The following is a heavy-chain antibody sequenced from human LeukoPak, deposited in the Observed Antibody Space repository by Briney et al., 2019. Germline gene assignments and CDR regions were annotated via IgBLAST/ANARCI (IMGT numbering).Heavy chain of an antibody. J-gene: IGHJ6*02. CDR2: ISGSGGST. V-gene: IGHV3-23*01. CDR1: GFTFSSYA. D-gene: IGHD2-15*01. Sequence: GGSLRLSCAASGFTFSSYAMSWVRQAPGKGLEWVSAISGSGGSTYYVDSVKGRLTISRDNSKNTLYLQMNSLRAEDTAVYYCAKGQGYCSGGSCYRPRRYYYYYGMDVWGQGTTVTVSS. CDR3: AKGQGYCSGGSCYRPRRYYYYYGMDV.